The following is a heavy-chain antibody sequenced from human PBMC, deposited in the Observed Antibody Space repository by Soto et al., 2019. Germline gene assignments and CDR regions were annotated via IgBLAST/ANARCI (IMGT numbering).Heavy chain of an antibody. CDR2: FDTEDGET. J-gene: IGHJ5*02. CDR3: ATAIFHIVVVTAHDLIKRHNWFDP. V-gene: IGHV1-24*01. D-gene: IGHD2-21*02. CDR1: GYTLTELS. Sequence: GASVKVSCKVSGYTLTELSMHWVRQAPGKGLEWMGGFDTEDGETIYAQKFQGRVTMTEDTSTDTAYMELSSLRSEDTAVYYCATAIFHIVVVTAHDLIKRHNWFDPWGQGTLVTVSS.